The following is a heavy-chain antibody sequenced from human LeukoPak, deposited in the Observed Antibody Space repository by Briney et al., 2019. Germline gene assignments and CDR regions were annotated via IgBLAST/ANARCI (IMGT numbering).Heavy chain of an antibody. Sequence: PGGSLRLSCAASGFTFSRYWMHWVRQAPGKGLMLFSRISPDGSTTLYADSVKVRFTISRDNAKYSLYLKMNSLRAEDTAVYYCARDWARQTYCSSTSCPDALDIWGQGTMVIVSS. J-gene: IGHJ3*02. D-gene: IGHD2-2*01. CDR1: GFTFSRYW. V-gene: IGHV3-74*03. CDR3: ARDWARQTYCSSTSCPDALDI. CDR2: ISPDGSTT.